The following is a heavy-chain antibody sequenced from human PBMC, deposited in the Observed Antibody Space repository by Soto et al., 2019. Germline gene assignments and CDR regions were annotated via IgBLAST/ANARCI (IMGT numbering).Heavy chain of an antibody. CDR1: GYIFTSYW. CDR3: ARTEFYYYGSGSYYNPFGMDV. D-gene: IGHD3-10*01. V-gene: IGHV5-51*01. Sequence: GESLKISCKGSGYIFTSYWIGWVRQMPGKGLEWMGIIYPGDSDTRYSPSFQGQVTISADKSISTAYLQWSSLKASDTAMYYCARTEFYYYGSGSYYNPFGMDVWGQGTTVTVSS. J-gene: IGHJ6*02. CDR2: IYPGDSDT.